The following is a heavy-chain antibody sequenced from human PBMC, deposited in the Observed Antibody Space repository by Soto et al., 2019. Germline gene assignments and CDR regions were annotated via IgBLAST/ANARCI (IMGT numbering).Heavy chain of an antibody. V-gene: IGHV3-21*01. CDR2: ISSSSSYI. CDR3: AREIAAARDYYYYYYGMDV. J-gene: IGHJ6*02. CDR1: GFTFSSYS. Sequence: PGESLKISCAASGFTFSSYSMNWVRQAPGKGLEWVSSISSSSSYIYYADSVKGRFTISRDNAKNSLYLQMNSLRAEDTAVYYCAREIAAARDYYYYYYGMDVWGQGTTVTVSS. D-gene: IGHD6-13*01.